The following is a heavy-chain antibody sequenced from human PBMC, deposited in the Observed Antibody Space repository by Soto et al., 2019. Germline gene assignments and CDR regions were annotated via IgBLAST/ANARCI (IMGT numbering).Heavy chain of an antibody. CDR1: GGSFSGYY. V-gene: IGHV4-34*01. CDR2: INHSGST. Sequence: SETLSLTCAVYGGSFSGYYWSWIRQPPGKGLEWIGEINHSGSTNYNPSLKSRVTISVDTSKDQFSLKLSSVTAADTAVYYCARGLDGAGHYWGQGTLVTVSS. CDR3: ARGLDGAGHY. J-gene: IGHJ4*02. D-gene: IGHD4-17*01.